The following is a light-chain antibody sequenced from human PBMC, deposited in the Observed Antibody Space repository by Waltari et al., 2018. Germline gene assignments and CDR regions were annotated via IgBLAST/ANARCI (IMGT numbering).Light chain of an antibody. CDR3: QQYYNAPVT. J-gene: IGKJ4*01. Sequence: EIVMTQSPESLAVSLGERAPTNCKSSQSVLKSSTNKNYLAWYQHRPGQPPKLLFYWSSTRESGVPDRFSTSGSGTDFTLTISSLQAEDVAVYYCQQYYNAPVTFGGGTKMEIK. CDR2: WSS. V-gene: IGKV4-1*01. CDR1: QSVLKSSTNKNY.